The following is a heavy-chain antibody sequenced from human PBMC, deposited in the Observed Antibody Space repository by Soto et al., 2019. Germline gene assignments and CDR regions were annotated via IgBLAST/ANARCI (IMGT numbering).Heavy chain of an antibody. J-gene: IGHJ6*03. V-gene: IGHV3-11*01. D-gene: IGHD3-16*01. CDR3: ARVTDPDYYYYMDV. CDR1: GFTFSDYY. Sequence: GGSLRLSCAASGFTFSDYYMSWIRQAPGKGLEWVSYISSSGSTIYYADSVKGRFTISRDNAKNSLYLQMNSLRAEDTAVYYCARVTDPDYYYYMDVWGKGTTVTVSS. CDR2: ISSSGSTI.